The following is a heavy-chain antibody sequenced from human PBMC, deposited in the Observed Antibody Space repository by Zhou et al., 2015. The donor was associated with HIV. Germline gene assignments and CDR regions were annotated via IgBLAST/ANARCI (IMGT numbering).Heavy chain of an antibody. CDR3: ASNARITMIVVANAFDI. Sequence: QVQLVQSGAEVKKPGSSVKVSCKASGGTFSSYAISWVRQAPGQGLEWMGGIIPIFGTANYAQKFQGRVTITADESTSTAYMELSSLRSEDTAVYYCASNARITMIVVANAFDIVGPRDNGHRL. CDR1: GGTFSSYA. D-gene: IGHD3-22*01. J-gene: IGHJ3*02. V-gene: IGHV1-69*12. CDR2: IIPIFGTA.